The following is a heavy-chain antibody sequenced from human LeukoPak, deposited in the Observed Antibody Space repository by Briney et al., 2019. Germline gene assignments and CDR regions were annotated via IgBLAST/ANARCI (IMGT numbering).Heavy chain of an antibody. V-gene: IGHV3-49*04. D-gene: IGHD3-10*01. Sequence: QPGGSLRLSCTASGFTFGDYAMSWVRQAPGKGLEWVGFIRSKAYGGTTEYAASVKGRFTISRDDSKSIAYLQMNSLKTEDTAVYYCRIRDAFDIWGQGTMVTVSS. CDR1: GFTFGDYA. J-gene: IGHJ3*02. CDR2: IRSKAYGGTT. CDR3: RIRDAFDI.